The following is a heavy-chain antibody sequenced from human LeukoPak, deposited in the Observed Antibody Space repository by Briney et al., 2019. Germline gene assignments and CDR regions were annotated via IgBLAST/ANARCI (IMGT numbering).Heavy chain of an antibody. D-gene: IGHD4-17*01. Sequence: PSETLSLTCTVSSGAFLATSWTWIRQPPGKGLEWIGYVLPTGSPNYNPSLMSRVTISADTSNKQISLKLTSVTAADTAIYFCASQGEGDYGDYVHFFDNWGQGTLVTVSS. CDR3: ASQGEGDYGDYVHFFDN. V-gene: IGHV4-4*09. CDR1: SGAFLATS. J-gene: IGHJ4*02. CDR2: VLPTGSP.